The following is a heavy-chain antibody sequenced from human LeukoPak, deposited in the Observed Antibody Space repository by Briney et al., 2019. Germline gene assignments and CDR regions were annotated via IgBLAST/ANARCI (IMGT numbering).Heavy chain of an antibody. CDR3: ARSERYYYDSSGSDYFDY. CDR2: INPNSGGT. D-gene: IGHD3-22*01. CDR1: GYTFTRYY. J-gene: IGHJ4*02. V-gene: IGHV1-2*02. Sequence: GASVTVSCKASGYTFTRYYMHWVRQAPGQGLEWMGWINPNSGGTNYAQKFQGRVTMTRDTSISTAYMELNRLRSDDTAVYYCARSERYYYDSSGSDYFDYWGQGTLVTVSS.